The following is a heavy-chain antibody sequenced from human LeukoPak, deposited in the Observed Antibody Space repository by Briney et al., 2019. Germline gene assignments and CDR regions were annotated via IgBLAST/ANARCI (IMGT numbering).Heavy chain of an antibody. CDR3: APSGAYCGGDCYGDY. CDR1: GYTFTYYY. D-gene: IGHD2-21*02. V-gene: IGHV1-69-2*01. Sequence: ASVKVSCKSSGYTFTYYYMHWVHQAPGKGLEWMGRVDPEDGATIYAEKFQGRVTITADTSTDTAYMELSSLRCEETAVYYCAPSGAYCGGDCYGDYWGQGTLVTVSS. CDR2: VDPEDGAT. J-gene: IGHJ4*02.